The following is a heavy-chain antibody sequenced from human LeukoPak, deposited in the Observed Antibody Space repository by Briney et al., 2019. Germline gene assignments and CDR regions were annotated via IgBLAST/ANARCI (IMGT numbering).Heavy chain of an antibody. CDR1: GFTFSSYW. J-gene: IGHJ4*02. V-gene: IGHV3-74*01. CDR3: ARGEKDFWSGYEYYFDY. CDR2: INSDGSST. Sequence: GGSLRLSRAASGFTFSSYWMHWVRQAPGKGLVWVSRINSDGSSTSYADSVKGRFTISRDNAKNTLYLQMNSLRAEDTAVYYCARGEKDFWSGYEYYFDYWGQGTLVTVSS. D-gene: IGHD3-3*01.